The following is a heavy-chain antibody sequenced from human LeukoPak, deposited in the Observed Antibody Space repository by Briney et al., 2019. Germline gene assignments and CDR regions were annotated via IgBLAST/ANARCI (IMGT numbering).Heavy chain of an antibody. D-gene: IGHD5-18*01. CDR2: IYTTGST. Sequence: SETLSLTCTVSGGSVSGYYWNWIRQPAGRGLEWIGRIYTTGSTNYNPSLKSRVTMSVDTSKNQFSLKLFSVTAADTAVYYCARDLGGYNYGYSFDDWGQGTLVTVSS. CDR1: GGSVSGYY. J-gene: IGHJ4*03. V-gene: IGHV4-4*07. CDR3: ARDLGGYNYGYSFDD.